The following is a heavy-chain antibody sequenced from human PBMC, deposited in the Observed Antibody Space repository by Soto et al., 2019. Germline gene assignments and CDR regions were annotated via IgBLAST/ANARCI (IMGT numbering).Heavy chain of an antibody. D-gene: IGHD3-3*01. CDR3: ARVGSSDFGVLGAFDI. J-gene: IGHJ3*02. Sequence: ASVKVSCKACGYTFTGYYMHWVRQAPGQGLEWMGWINPNSGGTNYAQKFQGWVTMTRDTSISTAYMELSRLRSDDTAVYYCARVGSSDFGVLGAFDIWGQGTMVTVSS. V-gene: IGHV1-2*04. CDR1: GYTFTGYY. CDR2: INPNSGGT.